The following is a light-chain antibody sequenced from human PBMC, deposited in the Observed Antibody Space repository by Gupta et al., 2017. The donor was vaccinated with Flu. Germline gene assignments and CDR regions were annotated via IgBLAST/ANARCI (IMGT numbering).Light chain of an antibody. V-gene: IGKV1-39*01. J-gene: IGKJ1*01. CDR3: QQSFSVPLT. CDR2: AAS. Sequence: DIQLTQSPSPLPASVGDRVTIACRASQTIITFLNWYQQKPGKAPKLLIFAASTLQGGVPSRFSGSGSGTGFTLTITRLQAEDFATYYCQQSFSVPLTFGQGTKVEIK. CDR1: QTIITF.